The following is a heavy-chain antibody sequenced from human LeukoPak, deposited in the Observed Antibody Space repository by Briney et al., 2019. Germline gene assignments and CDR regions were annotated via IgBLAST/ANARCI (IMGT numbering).Heavy chain of an antibody. J-gene: IGHJ4*02. CDR3: VNDQRVAPIPDY. CDR1: GFTFSSYW. D-gene: IGHD5-12*01. CDR2: TSGSGGST. V-gene: IGHV3-23*01. Sequence: GGSLRLSCAASGFTFSSYWMSWVRQAPGKGLEWVSGTSGSGGSTYYADSVKGRFTISRDNSKNTLYLQMNSLRAEDTAVYYCVNDQRVAPIPDYWGQGTLATVSS.